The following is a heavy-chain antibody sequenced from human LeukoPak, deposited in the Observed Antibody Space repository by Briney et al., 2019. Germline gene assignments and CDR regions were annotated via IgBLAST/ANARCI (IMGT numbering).Heavy chain of an antibody. CDR2: INPNSGGT. CDR3: ARWPRIVGATFPLDY. Sequence: GASVKVSCKASGYTFTGYYMHWVRQAPGQGLEWVGWINPNSGGTNYAQKFQGRVTMTRDTSISTAYMELSRLRSDDTAVYYCARWPRIVGATFPLDYWGQGTLVTVSS. V-gene: IGHV1-2*02. J-gene: IGHJ4*02. CDR1: GYTFTGYY. D-gene: IGHD1-26*01.